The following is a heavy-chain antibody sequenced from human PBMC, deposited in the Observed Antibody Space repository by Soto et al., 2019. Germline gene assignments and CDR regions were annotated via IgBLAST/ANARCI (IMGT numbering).Heavy chain of an antibody. V-gene: IGHV3-66*01. CDR2: IYSDGGI. D-gene: IGHD4-17*01. CDR3: ATRMTTAPY. Sequence: DLEGSGGGLVQPGGSLRLSCAASGFTVSNNYMSWVRRAPGKGLESVSLIYSDGGIEYADSVRGRFTISRDNSKNTLYLQMNSLKPEDTAVYYCATRMTTAPYWGQGALVTVSS. J-gene: IGHJ4*02. CDR1: GFTVSNNY.